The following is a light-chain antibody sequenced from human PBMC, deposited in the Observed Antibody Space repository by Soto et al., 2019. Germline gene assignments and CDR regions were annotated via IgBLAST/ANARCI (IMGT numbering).Light chain of an antibody. CDR2: GAS. J-gene: IGKJ1*01. Sequence: EIVMTQSPATLSVSPGERATLSCRASQSVSSNLAWYQQKPGQAPRLLIYGASNRATGIPDRFSGSGSGTDFTLTISRLEPEDFAVYYCQQYNNWPPWTFGQGTKVDI. V-gene: IGKV3D-15*01. CDR3: QQYNNWPPWT. CDR1: QSVSSN.